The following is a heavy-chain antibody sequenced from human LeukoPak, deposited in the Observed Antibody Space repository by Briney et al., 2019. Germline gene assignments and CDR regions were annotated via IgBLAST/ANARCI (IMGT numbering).Heavy chain of an antibody. CDR1: GFTFSNYE. Sequence: GGPLRLSCVASGFTFSNYEMNWVRQAPGEGLEWVSCISSGSSYTNYADSVKGRFTISRDNARNSLYLQMNTLRVEDTALYYCARGRRSSSIWYLDYWGQGTLVTVSS. J-gene: IGHJ4*02. D-gene: IGHD6-13*01. CDR2: ISSGSSYT. CDR3: ARGRRSSSIWYLDY. V-gene: IGHV3-48*03.